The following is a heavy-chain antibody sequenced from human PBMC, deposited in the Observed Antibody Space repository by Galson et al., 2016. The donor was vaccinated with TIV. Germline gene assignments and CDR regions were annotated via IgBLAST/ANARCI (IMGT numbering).Heavy chain of an antibody. CDR2: LYYSGST. V-gene: IGHV4-39*01. Sequence: SWIRQPPGKGLEWIGSLYYSGSTSYNPSLKSRVTISVDTSKNQFSLKLSSVTAADTAVYYCATGGQGFGTFDYWGQGTLITVSS. J-gene: IGHJ4*02. D-gene: IGHD3-16*01. CDR3: ATGGQGFGTFDY.